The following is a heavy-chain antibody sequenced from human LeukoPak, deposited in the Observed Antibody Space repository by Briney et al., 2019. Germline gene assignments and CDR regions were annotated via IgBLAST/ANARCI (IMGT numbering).Heavy chain of an antibody. D-gene: IGHD3-16*01. CDR1: GGSINSYY. CDR3: ARVGGLGGGVVNPERLYFQH. CDR2: IYYSGST. J-gene: IGHJ1*01. Sequence: TSETLSPTRTVSGGSINSYYWSWIRQPPGKGLEWIAYIYYSGSTSYNPSLKSRVTISVDTSKNQFSLKLSSVTAADTAVYYCARVGGLGGGVVNPERLYFQHWGQGTLVTVSS. V-gene: IGHV4-59*01.